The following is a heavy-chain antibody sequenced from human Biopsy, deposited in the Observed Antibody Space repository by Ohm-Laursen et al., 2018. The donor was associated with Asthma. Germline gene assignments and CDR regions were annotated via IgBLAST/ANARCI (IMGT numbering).Heavy chain of an antibody. V-gene: IGHV1-69*13. D-gene: IGHD4-17*01. CDR1: GGTFSTFG. J-gene: IGHJ4*02. Sequence: GASVKVSCKASGGTFSTFGISWVRQAPGQGLEWMGRIIPFYGTATYVQNFQGRLTLTADESTSTAYMELSSLRSEDTAVYFCARDYDGDYVQRHLPLAYWGQGTLVTVSS. CDR2: IIPFYGTA. CDR3: ARDYDGDYVQRHLPLAY.